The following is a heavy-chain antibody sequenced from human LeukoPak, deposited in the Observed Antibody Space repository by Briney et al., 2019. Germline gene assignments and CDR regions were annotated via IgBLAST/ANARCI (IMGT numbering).Heavy chain of an antibody. CDR3: ARDFIGYIAVAGSWFDP. CDR1: GYTFTCYG. CDR2: ISAYNGNT. V-gene: IGHV1-18*01. Sequence: RASVKVSCKASGYTFTCYGIRWVRQAPGQGLAWMGWISAYNGNTNYAQKLQGGVTMTTDTSTSTAYMELRSLRSDDTAVYYCARDFIGYIAVAGSWFDPWGQGTLVTVSS. D-gene: IGHD6-19*01. J-gene: IGHJ5*02.